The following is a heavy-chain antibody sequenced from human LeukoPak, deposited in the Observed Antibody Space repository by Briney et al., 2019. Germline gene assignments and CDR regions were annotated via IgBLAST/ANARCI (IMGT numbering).Heavy chain of an antibody. Sequence: SETLSLTCSVSDDSFNTHYWTWIRHPPGKGLEWIGYISSIGSTNYNPSLESRVTITVDTSKKQFSLKMTSVTAADTAVYYCARDPTTVTKGFDVWGQGTMVTVSS. D-gene: IGHD4-17*01. J-gene: IGHJ3*01. V-gene: IGHV4-59*11. CDR2: ISSIGST. CDR3: ARDPTTVTKGFDV. CDR1: DDSFNTHY.